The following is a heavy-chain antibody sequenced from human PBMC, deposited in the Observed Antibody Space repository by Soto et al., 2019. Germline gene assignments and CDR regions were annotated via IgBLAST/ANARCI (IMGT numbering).Heavy chain of an antibody. Sequence: QVQLQESGPGLVKPSETLSLTCTVSGGSISSYYWRWIRQPPGTGLEWIGYIYYSGSTNYNPSLKSRVTISVDTSKNQFSLKLSSVTAADTAVYYCARLWGWYVDYWGQGTLVTVSS. D-gene: IGHD3-16*01. CDR3: ARLWGWYVDY. CDR2: IYYSGST. V-gene: IGHV4-59*08. CDR1: GGSISSYY. J-gene: IGHJ4*02.